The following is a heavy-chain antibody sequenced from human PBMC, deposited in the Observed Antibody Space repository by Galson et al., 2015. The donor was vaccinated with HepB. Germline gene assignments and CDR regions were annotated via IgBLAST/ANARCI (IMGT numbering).Heavy chain of an antibody. Sequence: SVKVSCKASGGTFSSYTISWVRQAPGQGLEWMGRIIPILGIANYAQKFQGRVTITADKSTSTAYMELSSLRSEDTAVYYCARDRAGIAAAGLDYWGQGTLVTVSS. CDR2: IIPILGIA. J-gene: IGHJ4*02. CDR1: GGTFSSYT. CDR3: ARDRAGIAAAGLDY. D-gene: IGHD6-13*01. V-gene: IGHV1-69*04.